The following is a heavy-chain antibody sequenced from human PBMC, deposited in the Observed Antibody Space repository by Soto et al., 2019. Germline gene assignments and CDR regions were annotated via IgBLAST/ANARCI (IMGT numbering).Heavy chain of an antibody. D-gene: IGHD3-22*01. J-gene: IGHJ4*02. CDR2: IKHTGNT. Sequence: SETLSLTCAVHGGSFSGYYWNWIRQSPGKGLEWIGEIKHTGNTNYNPSLKSRVTISVDTSKNQFSLSLRSVTAADTAVYYCARALAVNYYDTSGFDYWGQGTLVT. V-gene: IGHV4-34*01. CDR3: ARALAVNYYDTSGFDY. CDR1: GGSFSGYY.